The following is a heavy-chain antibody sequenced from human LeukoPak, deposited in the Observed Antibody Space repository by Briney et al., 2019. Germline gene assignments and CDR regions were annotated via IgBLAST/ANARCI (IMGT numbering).Heavy chain of an antibody. D-gene: IGHD3-16*02. CDR1: GGTFSSYA. CDR2: IIPIFGTA. J-gene: IGHJ6*03. CDR3: ARGVWGSYRYPESDYYYMDV. Sequence: ASVKVSCKASGGTFSSYAISWVRQAPGQGLEWMGGIIPIFGTANYAQKFQGRVTITTDESTSTVYMELSSLRSEDTAVYYCARGVWGSYRYPESDYYYMDVWGKGTTVTVSS. V-gene: IGHV1-69*05.